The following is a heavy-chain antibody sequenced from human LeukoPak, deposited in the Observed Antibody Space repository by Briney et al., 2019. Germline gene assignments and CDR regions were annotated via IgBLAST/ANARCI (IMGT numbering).Heavy chain of an antibody. Sequence: ASVRVSCKASGYTFTNYYMHWVRQAPGQGLEWMGVIDPSAGSTTYAQKFQGRVTMTRDTATSTVYMELSSLRSDDTAVYYCARAHYASSNIKVPFDVWGKGTTVTVSS. CDR1: GYTFTNYY. CDR3: ARAHYASSNIKVPFDV. J-gene: IGHJ6*04. V-gene: IGHV1-46*01. CDR2: IDPSAGST. D-gene: IGHD3-22*01.